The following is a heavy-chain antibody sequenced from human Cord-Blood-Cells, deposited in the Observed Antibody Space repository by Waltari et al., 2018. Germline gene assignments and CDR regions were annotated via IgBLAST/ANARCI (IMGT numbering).Heavy chain of an antibody. J-gene: IGHJ4*02. D-gene: IGHD7-27*01. CDR2: INHNVST. Sequence: QVQLQQWGAGLLKPSETLSLTCAVYGGSFSGYYWSWIRQPPGKGLEWIGEINHNVSTNYHPSVKSRVTISVDTSKNQFSLKLSSVTAADTAVYYCAKTGDDYWGQGTLVTVSS. CDR3: AKTGDDY. V-gene: IGHV4-34*01. CDR1: GGSFSGYY.